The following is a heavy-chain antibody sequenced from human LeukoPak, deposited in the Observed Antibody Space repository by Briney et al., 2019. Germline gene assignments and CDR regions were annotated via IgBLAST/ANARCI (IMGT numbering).Heavy chain of an antibody. V-gene: IGHV4-59*08. J-gene: IGHJ3*02. CDR1: GGSISTYY. CDR3: ARTVGALYDAFNI. CDR2: IYYSGST. D-gene: IGHD1-26*01. Sequence: PSVTLSLTCTVSGGSISTYYWSWIRQPPGKGLEWIGHIYYSGSTNYNPSLKSRVTISVDTSKNQFSLKLSSVTAADTAVYYCARTVGALYDAFNIWGQGTMVAVSS.